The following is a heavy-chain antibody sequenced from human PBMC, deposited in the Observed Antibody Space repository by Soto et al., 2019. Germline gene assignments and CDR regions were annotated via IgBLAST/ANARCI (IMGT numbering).Heavy chain of an antibody. Sequence: SVKVSCKSSGGTFSSYAISWVRQAPGQGLEWMGGIIPIFGTANYAQKFQGRVTITADESTSTAYMELSSLRSEDTAVYYCARGDYGDYVVWYWGQGTLVTVSS. CDR2: IIPIFGTA. V-gene: IGHV1-69*13. J-gene: IGHJ4*02. D-gene: IGHD4-17*01. CDR1: GGTFSSYA. CDR3: ARGDYGDYVVWY.